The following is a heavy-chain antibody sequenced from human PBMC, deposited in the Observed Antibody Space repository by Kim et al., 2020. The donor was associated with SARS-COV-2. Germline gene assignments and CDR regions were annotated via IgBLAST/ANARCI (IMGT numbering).Heavy chain of an antibody. Sequence: SVKVSCKASGGTFSSNAISWVRQAPGQGLEWMGGIIPIFGTANYAQKFQGRVTITADESTSTAYMELSSLRSEDTAVYYCAIYSSGGIFYFDYWGQGTLVTVSS. CDR3: AIYSSGGIFYFDY. D-gene: IGHD6-19*01. CDR1: GGTFSSNA. J-gene: IGHJ4*02. CDR2: IIPIFGTA. V-gene: IGHV1-69*13.